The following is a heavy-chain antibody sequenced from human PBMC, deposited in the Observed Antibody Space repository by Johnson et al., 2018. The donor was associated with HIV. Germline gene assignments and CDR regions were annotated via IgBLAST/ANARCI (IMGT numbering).Heavy chain of an antibody. D-gene: IGHD2-2*01. Sequence: VQLVESGGGLMQPGGSLRLSCGASGFSVSRNHMNWVRQVPGKGLEWVSVIYSSGSTYYADSVKGRFTFSRDNSKNTLYLQMNSLRAEDTAVYYCARLYCSSTSCYEGGGDAFDTWGQGTMVTVSS. CDR2: IYSSGST. V-gene: IGHV3-66*03. CDR3: ARLYCSSTSCYEGGGDAFDT. J-gene: IGHJ3*02. CDR1: GFSVSRNH.